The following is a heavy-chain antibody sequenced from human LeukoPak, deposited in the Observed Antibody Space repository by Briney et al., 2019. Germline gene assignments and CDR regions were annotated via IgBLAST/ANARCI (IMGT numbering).Heavy chain of an antibody. J-gene: IGHJ3*02. V-gene: IGHV3-30*02. D-gene: IGHD2-2*01. Sequence: GGSLRLSCAAPGFSFRSYGMHWVRQAPGKGLEWVAFVQRDGSYEKYADSVKGRFTISRDNAKNSLYLQMNSLRAEDTAVYYCARDRGDQLLPDAFDIWGQGTMVTVSS. CDR1: GFSFRSYG. CDR2: VQRDGSYE. CDR3: ARDRGDQLLPDAFDI.